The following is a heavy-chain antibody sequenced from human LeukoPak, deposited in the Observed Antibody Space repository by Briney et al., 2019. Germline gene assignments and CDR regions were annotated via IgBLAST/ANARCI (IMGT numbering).Heavy chain of an antibody. CDR2: MNPNSGNT. D-gene: IGHD6-13*01. J-gene: IGHJ4*02. V-gene: IGHV1-8*03. Sequence: ASVNVSSKASGYTFTSYDINWVRQATGQGLELMGWMNPNSGNTGYAQKFQGRVTITRNTSISTAYMELSSLRSEDTAVYYCARVLVHSSSWYLDYWGQGTLVTVSS. CDR3: ARVLVHSSSWYLDY. CDR1: GYTFTSYD.